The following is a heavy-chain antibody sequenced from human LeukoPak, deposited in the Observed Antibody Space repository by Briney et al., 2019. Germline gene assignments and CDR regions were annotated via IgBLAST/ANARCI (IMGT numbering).Heavy chain of an antibody. D-gene: IGHD3-22*01. Sequence: SETLSLTCTVSGYSISSGYDWGWIRQPPGKGLEWIGSMYHSGSTNYNPSLKSRVTISVDTSKNQFFLKLSSVTAADTAVYYCARSRYYDSSGYFDYWGQGTLVTVSS. CDR3: ARSRYYDSSGYFDY. CDR1: GYSISSGYD. CDR2: MYHSGST. J-gene: IGHJ4*02. V-gene: IGHV4-38-2*02.